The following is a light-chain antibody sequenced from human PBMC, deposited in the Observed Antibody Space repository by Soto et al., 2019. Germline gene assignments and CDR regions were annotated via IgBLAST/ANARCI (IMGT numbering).Light chain of an antibody. CDR2: DAS. Sequence: DIQMTQSPSTLSASVGDRVTVTCRASQSINTWLAWYQQKPGKAPKLLIYDASSLQSGVPSRFTGRGSGTEFTLTISSLQPDDFATYYCQQYDSYSRTFDQGTKVEIK. CDR3: QQYDSYSRT. J-gene: IGKJ1*01. CDR1: QSINTW. V-gene: IGKV1-5*01.